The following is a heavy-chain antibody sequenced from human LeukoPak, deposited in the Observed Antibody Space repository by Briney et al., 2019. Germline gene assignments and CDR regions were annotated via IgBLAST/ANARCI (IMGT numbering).Heavy chain of an antibody. J-gene: IGHJ6*02. CDR3: ARDRVLLWFGEKKGMDV. D-gene: IGHD3-10*01. V-gene: IGHV3-7*01. CDR2: IKQDGSEK. Sequence: PGGSLRLSCAASGFTFSSYWMSWVRQAPGKGPEWVANIKQDGSEKYYVDSVKGRFTISRDNAKNSLYLQMNSLRAEDTAVYYCARDRVLLWFGEKKGMDVWGQGTTVTVSS. CDR1: GFTFSSYW.